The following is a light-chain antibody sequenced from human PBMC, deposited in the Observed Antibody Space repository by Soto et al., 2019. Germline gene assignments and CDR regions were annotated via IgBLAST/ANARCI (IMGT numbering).Light chain of an antibody. J-gene: IGLJ1*01. V-gene: IGLV1-40*01. CDR2: GNT. CDR3: QSYENSRTGFYV. Sequence: QSVLTQPPSVSGAPGQRVTISCSGSSSDIGAGFDVHWYQHLPGTAPKLLIYGNTNRPSXXXXXXXXXXXXXXASLVISGLQAEDEADYYCQSYENSRTGFYVFGTGTKVTVL. CDR1: SSDIGAGFD.